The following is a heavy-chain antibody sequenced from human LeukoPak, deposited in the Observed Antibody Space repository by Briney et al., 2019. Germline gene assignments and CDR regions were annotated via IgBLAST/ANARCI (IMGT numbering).Heavy chain of an antibody. Sequence: GGSLRLSCAASGFTFSGYWMSWVRQAPGKGLEWVANINLDGSVIHYVDSAKGRFTISRGNAKNSLYLQMNYLRAEDTALYYCATSDDSSGSDWGQGTLVTVSS. CDR3: ATSDDSSGSD. D-gene: IGHD3-22*01. CDR2: INLDGSVI. CDR1: GFTFSGYW. V-gene: IGHV3-7*01. J-gene: IGHJ4*02.